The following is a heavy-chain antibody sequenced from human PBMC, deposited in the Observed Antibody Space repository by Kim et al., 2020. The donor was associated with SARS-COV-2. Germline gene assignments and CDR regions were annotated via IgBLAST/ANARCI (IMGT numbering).Heavy chain of an antibody. J-gene: IGHJ6*02. CDR2: INHSGST. D-gene: IGHD1-26*01. CDR1: GGSFSGYY. V-gene: IGHV4-34*01. CDR3: AIRPLVGPYYYYYGMDV. Sequence: SETLSLTCAVYGGSFSGYYWSWIRQPPGKGLEWIGEINHSGSTNYNPSLKSRVTISVDTSKNQFSLKLSSVTAADTAVYYCAIRPLVGPYYYYYGMDVWGQGTTVTVSS.